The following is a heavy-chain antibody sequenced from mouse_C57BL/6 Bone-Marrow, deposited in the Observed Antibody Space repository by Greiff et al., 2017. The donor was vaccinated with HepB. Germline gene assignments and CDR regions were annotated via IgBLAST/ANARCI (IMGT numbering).Heavy chain of an antibody. CDR1: GYTFTSYW. CDR2: IDPSDSYT. J-gene: IGHJ4*01. Sequence: QVQLQQPGAELVMPGASVKLSCKASGYTFTSYWMHWVKQRPGQGLEWIGEIDPSDSYTNYNQKFKGKSTLTVDKSSSTAYMQLSSLTSEDSAVYYCARSLYYSNYGAMDYWGQGTSVTVSS. V-gene: IGHV1-69*01. CDR3: ARSLYYSNYGAMDY. D-gene: IGHD2-5*01.